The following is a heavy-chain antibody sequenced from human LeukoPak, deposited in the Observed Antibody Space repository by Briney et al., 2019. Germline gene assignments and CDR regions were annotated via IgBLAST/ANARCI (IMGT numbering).Heavy chain of an antibody. J-gene: IGHJ5*02. V-gene: IGHV4-39*07. CDR1: GGSISSSSFY. D-gene: IGHD2-15*01. CDR3: ARVAREYCSGGSCHDWFDP. Sequence: SETLSLTCAVSGGSISSSSFYWGWIRQPPGKGLEWIGNIYYSGSTFYNPSLRTRVTMSVDTSKRQFSLKLKSVTAADSAVYYCARVAREYCSGGSCHDWFDPWGQGTLVTVSS. CDR2: IYYSGST.